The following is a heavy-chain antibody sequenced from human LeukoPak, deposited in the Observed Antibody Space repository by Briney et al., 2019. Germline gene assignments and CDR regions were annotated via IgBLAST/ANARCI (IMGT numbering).Heavy chain of an antibody. Sequence: GGSLRLSCAASGFSFSSYWMSWVRQAPGKGLEWVANINQDGSEKYYVDSVRGRFTISRDNSKNTLYLQMGSLRAEDMAVYYCARDSGSYYFDYWGQGTLVTVSS. CDR1: GFSFSSYW. D-gene: IGHD1-26*01. J-gene: IGHJ4*02. CDR3: ARDSGSYYFDY. V-gene: IGHV3-7*01. CDR2: INQDGSEK.